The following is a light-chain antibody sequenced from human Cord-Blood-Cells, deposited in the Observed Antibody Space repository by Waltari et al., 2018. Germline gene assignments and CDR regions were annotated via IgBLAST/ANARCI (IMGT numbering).Light chain of an antibody. V-gene: IGKV1-33*01. Sequence: DIQMTQSPSSLSASVGDRVTITCQASQDISNYLNWYQQKPGKAPKLLIYDASHLETGVPSRFSGSGSGTDFTFTISSLQPEDIATYYCQQYDNLLIFIFGPGTKVDIK. CDR2: DAS. J-gene: IGKJ3*01. CDR1: QDISNY. CDR3: QQYDNLLIFI.